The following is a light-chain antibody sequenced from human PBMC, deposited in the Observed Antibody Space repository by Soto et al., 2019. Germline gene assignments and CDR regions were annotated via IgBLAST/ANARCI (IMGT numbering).Light chain of an antibody. Sequence: EILLTQSPGTLSLSPGERSTLSCRASQSVSSNYLAWYQQKPGQAPRLLIYGASSRATGIPDRFSGSGSGTDFTLTISRLEPEDFAVYYCQQYGSSGTFGQGTKVDIK. J-gene: IGKJ1*01. CDR2: GAS. CDR3: QQYGSSGT. V-gene: IGKV3-20*01. CDR1: QSVSSNY.